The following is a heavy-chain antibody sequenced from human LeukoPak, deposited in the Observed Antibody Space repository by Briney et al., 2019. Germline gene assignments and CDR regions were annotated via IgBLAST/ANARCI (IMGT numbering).Heavy chain of an antibody. Sequence: GGSLRLSCAASGFTFSSYEMNWVRQAPGKGLEWVSYISSSGSTIYYADSVKGRFTISRDNAKNSLYLQMNSLRAEDAAVYYCARDGGIAVAGDAFDIWGQGTMVTVSS. V-gene: IGHV3-48*03. D-gene: IGHD6-19*01. J-gene: IGHJ3*02. CDR1: GFTFSSYE. CDR3: ARDGGIAVAGDAFDI. CDR2: ISSSGSTI.